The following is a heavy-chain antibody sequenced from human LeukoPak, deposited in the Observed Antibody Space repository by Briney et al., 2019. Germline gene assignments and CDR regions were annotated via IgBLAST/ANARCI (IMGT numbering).Heavy chain of an antibody. CDR1: GFTFSIYA. CDR3: ARDEEWEPTGYFDY. CDR2: ISGSGGST. V-gene: IGHV3-23*01. J-gene: IGHJ4*02. Sequence: GGSLRLSCAASGFTFSIYAMSWVRQAPGKGLEWVSAISGSGGSTYYADSVKGRFTISRDNAKNSLYLQMNSLRAEDTAVYYCARDEEWEPTGYFDYWGQGTLVTVSS. D-gene: IGHD1-26*01.